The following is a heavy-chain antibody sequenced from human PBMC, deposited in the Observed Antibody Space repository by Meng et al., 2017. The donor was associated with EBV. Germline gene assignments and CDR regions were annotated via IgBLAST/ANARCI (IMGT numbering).Heavy chain of an antibody. V-gene: IGHV1-8*01. CDR2: MNPNSGNT. D-gene: IGHD3-22*01. J-gene: IGHJ5*02. CDR1: GYTFTSYD. Sequence: QVQADQSGAEGKNPGASVKVSCKALGYTFTSYDINWVRQATGQGLEWMGWMNPNSGNTGYAQKFQGRVTMTRNTSISTAYMELSSLRSEDTAVYYCARGPYYYDSSGYYYGEFDPWGQGTLVTVSS. CDR3: ARGPYYYDSSGYYYGEFDP.